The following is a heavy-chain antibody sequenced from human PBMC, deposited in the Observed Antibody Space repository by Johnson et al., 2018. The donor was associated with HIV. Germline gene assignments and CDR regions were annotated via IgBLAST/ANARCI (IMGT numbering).Heavy chain of an antibody. CDR3: AKASCPGCEAFDV. CDR1: AFTFSNYG. J-gene: IGHJ3*01. Sequence: QVQLVESGGGVVQPGRSLRLSCTASAFTFSNYGMHWVRQAPGKGLEWVALISYDGNNKYYADSVKGRFNISRDNSKNTQYLKMNSLRVEETGLYYCAKASCPGCEAFDVWCHGTMVTVSS. V-gene: IGHV3-30*18. CDR2: ISYDGNNK.